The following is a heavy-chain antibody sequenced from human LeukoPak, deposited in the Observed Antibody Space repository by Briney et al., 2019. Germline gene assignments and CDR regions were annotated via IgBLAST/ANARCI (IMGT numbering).Heavy chain of an antibody. CDR2: MNPNSGNT. V-gene: IGHV1-8*01. J-gene: IGHJ3*02. Sequence: ASVKVSCKASGYTFTSYDINWVRQATGQVLEWMGWMNPNSGNTGYAQKFQGRVTMTRNTSISTAYMELSSLRSEDTAVYYCARVGWYSSGWVAFDIWGQGTMVTVSS. CDR3: ARVGWYSSGWVAFDI. D-gene: IGHD6-19*01. CDR1: GYTFTSYD.